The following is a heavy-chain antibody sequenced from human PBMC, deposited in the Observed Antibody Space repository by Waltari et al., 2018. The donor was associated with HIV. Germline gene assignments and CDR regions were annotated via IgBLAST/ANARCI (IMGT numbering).Heavy chain of an antibody. Sequence: QVQLQESGPGLVKPSQTVSLTCTVSGDSIVSSSYYWAWLRQHPAKGLEWIAFVYYRGSTFSNPSFKSRATVSVDTSENQFSLKLTSMTDADTAVYYCARVVYWYFDLWGRGTLVTVSS. J-gene: IGHJ2*01. CDR3: ARVVYWYFDL. CDR2: VYYRGST. V-gene: IGHV4-31*03. CDR1: GDSIVSSSYY.